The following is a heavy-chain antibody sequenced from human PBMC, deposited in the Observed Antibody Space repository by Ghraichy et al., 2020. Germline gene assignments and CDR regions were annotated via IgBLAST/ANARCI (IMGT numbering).Heavy chain of an antibody. CDR1: GASVGSSSFY. D-gene: IGHD3-10*01. J-gene: IGHJ3*01. V-gene: IGHV4-39*02. Sequence: SETLSLTCTVSGASVGSSSFYWGWIRQPPGKGLEWIGNMFFGGTTHYNPSLKSRVNISVDKSKNHFSLDLNSMTAADTAVYYCGVTEIRGPPSDFWGQGTTVTVSS. CDR2: MFFGGTT. CDR3: GVTEIRGPPSDF.